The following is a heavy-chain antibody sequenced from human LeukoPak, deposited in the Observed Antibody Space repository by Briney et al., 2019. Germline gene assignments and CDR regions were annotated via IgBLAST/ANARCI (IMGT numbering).Heavy chain of an antibody. D-gene: IGHD3-22*01. Sequence: GGSLRLSCAVSGITLSNYGMSWVRQAPGKGLEWVAGISDSGGSTNYADSVKGRFTISRDNPENTLYLQMNSLRAEDTAVYFCAKRGVVIRVILVGFHKEAYYFDSWGQGALVTVSS. CDR3: AKRGVVIRVILVGFHKEAYYFDS. J-gene: IGHJ4*02. CDR2: ISDSGGST. CDR1: GITLSNYG. V-gene: IGHV3-23*01.